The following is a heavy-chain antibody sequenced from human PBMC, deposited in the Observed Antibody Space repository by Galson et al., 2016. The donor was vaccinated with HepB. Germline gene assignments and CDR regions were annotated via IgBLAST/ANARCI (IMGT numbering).Heavy chain of an antibody. CDR3: TTGLLLWFRELSDP. CDR2: IKSKTDGGTT. D-gene: IGHD3-10*01. Sequence: SLRLSCAASGFTFSNAWMSWVRQAPGKGLEWVGRIKSKTDGGTTDYAAPVKGRFTISRDDSKNTLYLQMNSLKTEDTAVYYCTTGLLLWFRELSDPWGQGTTVTVSS. J-gene: IGHJ6*02. V-gene: IGHV3-15*01. CDR1: GFTFSNAW.